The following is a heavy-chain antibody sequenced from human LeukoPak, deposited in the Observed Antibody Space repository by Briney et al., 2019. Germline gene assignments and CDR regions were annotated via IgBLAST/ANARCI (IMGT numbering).Heavy chain of an antibody. Sequence: PSETLSLTCTVSGGSISSGDYYWSWIRQPPGKGLEWIGYIYYSGSTYYNPSLKSRVTISVDRSKNQFSLKLSSVTAADTAVYYCARDSGGVVPAAIGDRKTSDAFDIWGQGTMVTVSS. D-gene: IGHD2-2*01. J-gene: IGHJ3*02. V-gene: IGHV4-30-4*08. CDR1: GGSISSGDYY. CDR3: ARDSGGVVPAAIGDRKTSDAFDI. CDR2: IYYSGST.